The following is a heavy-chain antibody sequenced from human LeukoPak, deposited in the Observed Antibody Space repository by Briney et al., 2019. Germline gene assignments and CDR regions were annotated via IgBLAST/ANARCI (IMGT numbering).Heavy chain of an antibody. CDR3: AKGLYCSGGCYSSNYYSMHV. V-gene: IGHV3-15*01. J-gene: IGHJ6*03. CDR2: IKSKTDGGTT. Sequence: KTGGSLRLSCAASGFTFSNAWMSWVRQAPGKGMEWVGRIKSKTDGGTTDYAAPVKGRFTISRDDSKNTLYLQMNSLKTEDTAVYYCAKGLYCSGGCYSSNYYSMHVWGKGTTVTVSS. D-gene: IGHD2-21*01. CDR1: GFTFSNAW.